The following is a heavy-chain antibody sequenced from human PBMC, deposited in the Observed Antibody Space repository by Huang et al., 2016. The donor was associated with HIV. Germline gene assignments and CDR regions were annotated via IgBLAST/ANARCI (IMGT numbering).Heavy chain of an antibody. V-gene: IGHV4-39*01. J-gene: IGHJ4*02. CDR2: IYFGRST. CDR1: VGSVNSVGQH. CDR3: AMIDGLMPCDH. Sequence: QVQLQESGQGLLKPSEALFLTCNVSVGSVNSVGQHWGWIRQPPRKGLEWIGTIYFGRSTYYNPSLNSRVTIATDTSKNEVSLTVRFVTPSDTAVDHCAMIDGLMPCDHWGPGVLVTVSS. D-gene: IGHD2-21*01.